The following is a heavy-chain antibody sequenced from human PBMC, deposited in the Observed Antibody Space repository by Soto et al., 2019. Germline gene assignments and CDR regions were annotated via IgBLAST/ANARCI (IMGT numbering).Heavy chain of an antibody. D-gene: IGHD5-12*01. V-gene: IGHV3-72*01. CDR1: GFTFSDHY. J-gene: IGHJ6*02. CDR3: ARDKRLGSRSAYGMAV. CDR2: SRNKANSYTT. Sequence: GGSLRLSCAASGFTFSDHYMDWVRQAPGKGLEWVARSRNKANSYTTEYAASVKGRFTISRDDSRNSLYLQMDSLITEDTAVYYCARDKRLGSRSAYGMAVWGQGTTVTVSS.